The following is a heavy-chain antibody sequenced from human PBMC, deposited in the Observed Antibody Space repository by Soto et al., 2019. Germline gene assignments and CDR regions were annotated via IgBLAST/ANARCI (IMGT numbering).Heavy chain of an antibody. CDR3: ARGQSSSSWYYYYMDV. D-gene: IGHD6-13*01. CDR1: GYTFTSYD. J-gene: IGHJ6*03. Sequence: ASVRVSCQASGYTFTSYDINWVRQATGQGLEWMGWMNPNSGNTGYAQKFQGRVTMTRNTSISTAYMELSSLRSEDTAVYYCARGQSSSSWYYYYMDVWGKGTTVTVSS. V-gene: IGHV1-8*01. CDR2: MNPNSGNT.